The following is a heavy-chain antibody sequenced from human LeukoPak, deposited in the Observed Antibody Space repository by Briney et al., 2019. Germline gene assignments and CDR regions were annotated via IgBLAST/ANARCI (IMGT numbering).Heavy chain of an antibody. CDR3: AKLGFLTGSFDS. CDR2: LSHSGGSA. Sequence: PGGSLRLSCAGSGFSFSTYVLSWVRQAPGNGLEWVSSLSHSGGSAYYTDSVKGRFTISRDNSKNTLYLHMNSLRVGDTAVYFCAKLGFLTGSFDSWGQGTLVTVSS. V-gene: IGHV3-23*01. J-gene: IGHJ4*02. CDR1: GFSFSTYV. D-gene: IGHD3-9*01.